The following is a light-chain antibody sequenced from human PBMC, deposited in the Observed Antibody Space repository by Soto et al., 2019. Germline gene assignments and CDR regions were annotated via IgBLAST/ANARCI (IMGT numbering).Light chain of an antibody. V-gene: IGKV1-5*03. J-gene: IGKJ1*01. CDR1: QSISSW. Sequence: DIQMTQSPSTLSASVGDRVTITCRASQSISSWLAWYQQRPGKAPNLLIYMASSLQSGVPSRFSGSGSGTEFTLTINSLQPDDFATYYCQQYNSYSGTFGQGTKVEIK. CDR2: MAS. CDR3: QQYNSYSGT.